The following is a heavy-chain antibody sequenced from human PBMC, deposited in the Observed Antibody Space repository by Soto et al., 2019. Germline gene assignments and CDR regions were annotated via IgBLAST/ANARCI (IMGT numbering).Heavy chain of an antibody. CDR1: GGSFSGYY. CDR2: INHSGST. J-gene: IGHJ6*02. CDR3: ARGGQQLDYYYYYGMDV. D-gene: IGHD6-13*01. V-gene: IGHV4-34*01. Sequence: QVQLQQWGAGLLKPSETLSLTCAVYGGSFSGYYWSWIRQPPGKGLEWIGEINHSGSTNYNPSLKCRVTISVDTSKNQFSLKLSSVTAADTAVYYCARGGQQLDYYYYYGMDVWGQGTTVTVSS.